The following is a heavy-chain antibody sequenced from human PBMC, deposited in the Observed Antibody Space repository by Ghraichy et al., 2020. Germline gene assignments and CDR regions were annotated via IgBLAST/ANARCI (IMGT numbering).Heavy chain of an antibody. Sequence: SQTLSLTCAVHGGSFSGYYWYWIRQPPGKGLEWIGEITHGGSTNYSPSLKSRVTISINTSKNQFSLNLTSVTAADSAVYYCARGLRGYVDSWGPGPLVTVSS. CDR1: GGSFSGYY. D-gene: IGHD5-12*01. CDR3: ARGLRGYVDS. J-gene: IGHJ5*01. CDR2: ITHGGST. V-gene: IGHV4-34*01.